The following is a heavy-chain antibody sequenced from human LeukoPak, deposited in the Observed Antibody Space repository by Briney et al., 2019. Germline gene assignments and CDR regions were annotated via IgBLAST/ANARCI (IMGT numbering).Heavy chain of an antibody. D-gene: IGHD3-16*01. Sequence: SETLSLTCTVSGGSISSYYWSWIRQPPGKGLEWIGYIYYSGSTNYNPSLKSRVTMSIDTSKNQFSLKLTFVTAADTAVYYCAREVWEADAFDIWGQGTVVTVSS. CDR2: IYYSGST. CDR3: AREVWEADAFDI. CDR1: GGSISSYY. J-gene: IGHJ3*02. V-gene: IGHV4-59*12.